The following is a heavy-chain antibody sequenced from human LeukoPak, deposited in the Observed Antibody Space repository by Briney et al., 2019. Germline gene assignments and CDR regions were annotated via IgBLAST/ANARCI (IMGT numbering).Heavy chain of an antibody. V-gene: IGHV3-21*01. Sequence: GGSLRLSCAASGFTFSSYSMNWVRQAPGKGLEWVSSISSSSSYIYYADSVKGRFTISRDNAKNSPYLQMNSLGAEDTAVYYCARQLLEWLFYFDYWGQGTLVTVSS. D-gene: IGHD3-3*01. CDR3: ARQLLEWLFYFDY. CDR2: ISSSSSYI. CDR1: GFTFSSYS. J-gene: IGHJ4*02.